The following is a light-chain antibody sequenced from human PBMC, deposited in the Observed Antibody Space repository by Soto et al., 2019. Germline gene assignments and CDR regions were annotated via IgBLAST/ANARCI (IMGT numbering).Light chain of an antibody. CDR1: QSISRN. V-gene: IGKV1-39*01. CDR3: QQSYTTASIT. CDR2: AAS. Sequence: DIQMTQSPSSVAASVGDGVSSTCRASQSISRNLNWYQHKPGKAPKLLIYAASSLQNGVPSRFSGGGSGTEFTLSISSQQPEDFGTYYCQQSYTTASITFGQGTRLEIK. J-gene: IGKJ5*01.